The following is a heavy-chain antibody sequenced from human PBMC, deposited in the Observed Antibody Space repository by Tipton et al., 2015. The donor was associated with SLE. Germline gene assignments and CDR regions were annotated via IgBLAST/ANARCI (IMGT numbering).Heavy chain of an antibody. D-gene: IGHD2-15*01. CDR2: ISYDGSNK. CDR1: GFTFSSYV. V-gene: IGHV3-30*09. J-gene: IGHJ4*02. CDR3: AGWVGYCSGGTCLY. Sequence: SLRLSCAASGFTFSSYVMHWVRQTPGKGLEWVAVISYDGSNKYYADSVKGRFAISRDNSKNTLYLQMNSLRAEDTAVYYCAGWVGYCSGGTCLYWGQGTLVTVSS.